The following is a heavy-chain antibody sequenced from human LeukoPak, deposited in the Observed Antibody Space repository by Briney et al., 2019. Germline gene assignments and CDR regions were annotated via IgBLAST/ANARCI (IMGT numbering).Heavy chain of an antibody. CDR1: GYTFTSYG. D-gene: IGHD3-10*01. J-gene: IGHJ3*02. Sequence: ASVKVSCKASGYTFTSYGISWVRQAPGQGLEWMGWISAYNGNTNYAQKLQGRVTMTTDTSTSTAYMELRSLRSDDTAVYYCASSLGYYGSGSYYNGHAFDIWGQGTMVTVSS. CDR3: ASSLGYYGSGSYYNGHAFDI. V-gene: IGHV1-18*01. CDR2: ISAYNGNT.